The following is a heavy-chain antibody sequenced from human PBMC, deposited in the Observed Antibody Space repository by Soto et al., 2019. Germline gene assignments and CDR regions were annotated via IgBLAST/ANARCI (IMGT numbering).Heavy chain of an antibody. D-gene: IGHD1-1*01. CDR2: IIPIFGTA. CDR1: GGTFNRYT. V-gene: IGHV1-69*01. CDR3: ALWGFRDGNNSKYNYSGMDV. Sequence: VQLVQSGAEVKKPGSSVKLSCKASGGTFNRYTISWVRQAPGQGLEWMGGIIPIFGTANYAQKFQGRVAIIADESTSAAYMELRSLRSEDTAVCYCALWGFRDGNNSKYNYSGMDVWGQGTTVTVSS. J-gene: IGHJ6*02.